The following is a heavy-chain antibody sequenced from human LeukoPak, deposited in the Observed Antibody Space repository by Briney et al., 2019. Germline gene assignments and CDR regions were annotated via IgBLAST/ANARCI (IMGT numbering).Heavy chain of an antibody. Sequence: GGSLRLSCAASGFTFSSYWMSWGRQAPGKGLEWVANIKQDGSEKYYVDSVKGRFTISRDNAKNSLYLQMNSLRAEDTDVYYCARGGSYWERNYYYYYMDVWGKGTTVTVSS. D-gene: IGHD1-26*01. CDR1: GFTFSSYW. V-gene: IGHV3-7*01. CDR2: IKQDGSEK. J-gene: IGHJ6*03. CDR3: ARGGSYWERNYYYYYMDV.